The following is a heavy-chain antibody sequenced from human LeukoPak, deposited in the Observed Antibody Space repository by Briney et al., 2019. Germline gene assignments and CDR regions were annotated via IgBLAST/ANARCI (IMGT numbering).Heavy chain of an antibody. D-gene: IGHD5-12*01. J-gene: IGHJ4*02. CDR1: GFFFSNYW. Sequence: PGGSLRLSCAASGFFFSNYWMSWVRQAQGKGLEWVANINLDGNGRFYVDSVKGRFTISRDNNKKSVYLQMNSLRAEDTAVYYCASIVYSGYDSNDYWGQGTLVTVSS. V-gene: IGHV3-7*01. CDR2: INLDGNGR. CDR3: ASIVYSGYDSNDY.